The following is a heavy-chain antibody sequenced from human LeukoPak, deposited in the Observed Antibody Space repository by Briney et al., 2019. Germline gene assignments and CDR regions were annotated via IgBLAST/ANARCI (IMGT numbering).Heavy chain of an antibody. CDR3: ARVVSVVVPAARPRKDNWFDP. CDR1: GGSISSGGYS. CDR2: IYHSGST. J-gene: IGHJ5*02. D-gene: IGHD2-2*01. Sequence: PSETLSLTCAVSGGSISSGGYSWSWIRQPPGKGLEWIGYIYHSGSTYYNPSLKSRVTISVDRSKNQFSLKLSSVTAADTAVYYCARVVSVVVPAARPRKDNWFDPWGQGTLVTVSS. V-gene: IGHV4-30-2*01.